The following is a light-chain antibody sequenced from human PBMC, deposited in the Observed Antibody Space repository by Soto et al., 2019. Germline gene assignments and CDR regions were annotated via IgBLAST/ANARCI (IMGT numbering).Light chain of an antibody. V-gene: IGKV3-20*01. CDR1: QSVNSRY. Sequence: ERVLAQSPGTLSLSPGERATLSCRASQSVNSRYLAWYQQKAGQAPRLLIYGASSRATGIPDRFSGSGSGTDFTLTISRLEPEDFAVYFCQQYGDSPLTFGGGTKVDIK. CDR2: GAS. CDR3: QQYGDSPLT. J-gene: IGKJ4*01.